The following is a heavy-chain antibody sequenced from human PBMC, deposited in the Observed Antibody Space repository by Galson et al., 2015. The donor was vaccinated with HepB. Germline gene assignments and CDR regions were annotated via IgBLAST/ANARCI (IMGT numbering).Heavy chain of an antibody. J-gene: IGHJ4*02. Sequence: QSGAEVKKPGESLKISCKGSGYSFTNLWIGWVRQMPGKGLEWMGIIYPRDSDTRYSPSFQGQVTMSADKSINTAYLRWSSLKASDTAMYYCARPTTMLRGGLLGPISEWGQGTLVTVSS. CDR2: IYPRDSDT. CDR3: ARPTTMLRGGLLGPISE. V-gene: IGHV5-51*01. D-gene: IGHD3-10*01. CDR1: GYSFTNLW.